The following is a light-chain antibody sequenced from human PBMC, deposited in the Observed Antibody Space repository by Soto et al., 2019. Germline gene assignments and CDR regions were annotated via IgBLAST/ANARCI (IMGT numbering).Light chain of an antibody. V-gene: IGLV1-44*01. CDR3: AAWDGSLNGPV. J-gene: IGLJ3*02. CDR1: TSNIGGDA. Sequence: VLTQPPSASGTPGQRVTISCSGSTSNIGGDAVSWYQQLPGTAPKLLIYNDNQRPSGVPDRFSGSKSGTSASLAISGLQSEDEADYYCAAWDGSLNGPVFGGGTKLTVL. CDR2: NDN.